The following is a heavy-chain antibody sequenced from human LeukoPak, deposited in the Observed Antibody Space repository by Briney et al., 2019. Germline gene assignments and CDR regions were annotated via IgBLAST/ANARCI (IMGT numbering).Heavy chain of an antibody. CDR3: ARQDYYGSGWFDP. Sequence: SATLSLICTVSGGSISRSSYYWGWIRQPPGKGLEWIGSINYSGSTYYNASLQSRDTISVDTSKNEISLKLSSVTAADTAVYSCARQDYYGSGWFDPWGQGTLVTVSS. CDR2: INYSGST. D-gene: IGHD3-10*01. J-gene: IGHJ5*02. V-gene: IGHV4-39*01. CDR1: GGSISRSSYY.